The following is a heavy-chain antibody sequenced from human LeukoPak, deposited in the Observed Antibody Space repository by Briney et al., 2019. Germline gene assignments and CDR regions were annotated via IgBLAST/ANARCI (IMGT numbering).Heavy chain of an antibody. CDR1: GGSISSYY. J-gene: IGHJ5*02. V-gene: IGHV4-4*09. CDR2: IYTSGST. CDR3: ARGRGGYSSSPNWFDP. Sequence: SETLSLTCTVSGGSISSYYWSWIRQPPGKGLEWIGYIYTSGSTNYNPSLKSRVTISVDRSKNQFSLKLSSVTAADTAVYYCARGRGGYSSSPNWFDPWGQGTLVTVSS. D-gene: IGHD6-6*01.